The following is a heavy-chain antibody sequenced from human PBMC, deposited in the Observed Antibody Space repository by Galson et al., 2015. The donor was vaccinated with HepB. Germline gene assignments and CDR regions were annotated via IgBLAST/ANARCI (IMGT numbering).Heavy chain of an antibody. J-gene: IGHJ1*01. CDR3: AKVAPPGRIVVVLEYFQH. V-gene: IGHV2-70*11. CDR2: IDWGDGK. CDR1: GFSLSTSGMC. Sequence: PALVKPTQTLTLTCTFSGFSLSTSGMCVSWIRQPPGKALEWLARIDWGDGKYYSTSLKTRLTISKDTSKNQVVLTMTNMDPVDTATYYCAKVAPPGRIVVVLEYFQHWGQGTLVTVSS. D-gene: IGHD3-22*01.